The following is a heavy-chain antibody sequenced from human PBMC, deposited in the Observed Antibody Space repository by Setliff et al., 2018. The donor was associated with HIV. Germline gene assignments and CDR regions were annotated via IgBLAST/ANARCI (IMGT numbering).Heavy chain of an antibody. V-gene: IGHV3-15*07. D-gene: IGHD6-19*01. CDR3: ASRVPPIKDSSGWYGYMDV. Sequence: PGGSLRLSCAASGFTFSNAWMNWVRQAPGKGLEWVGRIKSKTDGGTTDYAASVKGRFTISRDDSKNTLYLQMNSLGAEDTAVYYCASRVPPIKDSSGWYGYMDVWGKGTTVTVSS. J-gene: IGHJ6*03. CDR2: IKSKTDGGTT. CDR1: GFTFSNAW.